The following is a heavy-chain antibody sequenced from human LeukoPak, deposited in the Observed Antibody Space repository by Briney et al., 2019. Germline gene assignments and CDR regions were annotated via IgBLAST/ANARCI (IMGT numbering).Heavy chain of an antibody. J-gene: IGHJ1*01. CDR3: ARAPAAGYFQH. CDR2: INNSGST. Sequence: SETLSLTCAVYGGSFSGYYWSRIRQTPGKGLEWIGEINNSGSTNYNPSLKSRVTISVDTSKNQFSLKLNSLTAADTAVYYCARAPAAGYFQHWGQGTPVTVSS. V-gene: IGHV4-34*01. CDR1: GGSFSGYY.